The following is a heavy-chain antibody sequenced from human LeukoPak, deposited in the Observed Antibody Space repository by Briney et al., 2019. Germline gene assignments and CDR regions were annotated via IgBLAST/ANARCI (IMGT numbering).Heavy chain of an antibody. V-gene: IGHV5-51*01. CDR2: FYPGDSDT. CDR1: GYSFANYW. Sequence: GESLKTSCKGSGYSFANYWIGWVRQMPGKGLEGLGIFYPGDSDTRYSPSFRGQVTTAAAQSINTAYLQLSILKASDTAMYYCAKAAGVYYYDSSGYYYDYGGQGTLVTVSS. CDR3: AKAAGVYYYDSSGYYYDY. J-gene: IGHJ4*02. D-gene: IGHD3-22*01.